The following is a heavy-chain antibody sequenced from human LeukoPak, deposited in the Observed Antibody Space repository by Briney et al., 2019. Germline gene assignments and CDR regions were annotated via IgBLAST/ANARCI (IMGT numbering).Heavy chain of an antibody. CDR3: ARDGAAAGISGMGV. D-gene: IGHD6-13*01. V-gene: IGHV4-61*01. J-gene: IGHJ6*02. Sequence: SETLSLTCTVSGGSVSSGRYYWSWIRQPPGKGLEGIGYVYYSGSTNYSPSLKSRVTISLDTSENQFSLKLSSVTAADTAVYYCARDGAAAGISGMGVWGQGTTVTVSS. CDR2: VYYSGST. CDR1: GGSVSSGRYY.